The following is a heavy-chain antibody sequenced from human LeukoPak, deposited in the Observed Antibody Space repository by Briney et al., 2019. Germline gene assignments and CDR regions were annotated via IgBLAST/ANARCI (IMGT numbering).Heavy chain of an antibody. Sequence: SETLSLTCTVSGGSISSSSYYWGWIRQPPGKGLEWIGSIYYSGSTYYNPSLKSRVTISVDTSKNQFSLKLSSVTAADTAVYYCASHSLRYFDWSFDYWGQGTLVTVSS. V-gene: IGHV4-39*01. CDR3: ASHSLRYFDWSFDY. J-gene: IGHJ4*02. CDR2: IYYSGST. D-gene: IGHD3-9*01. CDR1: GGSISSSSYY.